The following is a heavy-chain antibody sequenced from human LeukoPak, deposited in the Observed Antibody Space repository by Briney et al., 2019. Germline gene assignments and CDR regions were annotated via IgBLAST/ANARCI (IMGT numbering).Heavy chain of an antibody. V-gene: IGHV4-39*01. CDR1: GGSISSSSYY. Sequence: SETLSLTCTVSGGSISSSSYYWGWIRQPPGKGLEWIGSINYSGSTYYNPSLKSRVTISVDTSKNQFSLKLSSVTAADTAVYYCARVYDSSGVDYWGQGTLVTVSS. CDR2: INYSGST. CDR3: ARVYDSSGVDY. D-gene: IGHD3-22*01. J-gene: IGHJ4*02.